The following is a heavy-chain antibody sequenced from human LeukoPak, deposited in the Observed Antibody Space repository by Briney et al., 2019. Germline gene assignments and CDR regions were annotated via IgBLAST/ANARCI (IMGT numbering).Heavy chain of an antibody. Sequence: SETLSLTCTVSGGSINSYYWNWIRQPAGKGLEWIGHIQTSGSTKYNPSLKSRVTMSIDTSKNQFSLNLYSVTTADTAVYYCATNYTAVSAFDSWGQGTLVTVSS. CDR2: IQTSGST. V-gene: IGHV4-4*07. CDR3: ATNYTAVSAFDS. J-gene: IGHJ4*02. CDR1: GGSINSYY. D-gene: IGHD6-19*01.